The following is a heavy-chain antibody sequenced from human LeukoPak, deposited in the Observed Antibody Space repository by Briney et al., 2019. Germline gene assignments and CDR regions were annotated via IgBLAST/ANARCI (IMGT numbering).Heavy chain of an antibody. J-gene: IGHJ1*01. CDR2: ISGSGGTT. D-gene: IGHD5-18*01. Sequence: GGSPRLSCAASGFTVSSNYMSWVRQAPGKGLEWVSAISGSGGTTLYADSVKGRFTISRDNPKSTLYLQMNSLRAEDTAVYYCAKDQGIQLWLKYFQHWGQGTLVTVSS. CDR1: GFTVSSNY. CDR3: AKDQGIQLWLKYFQH. V-gene: IGHV3-23*01.